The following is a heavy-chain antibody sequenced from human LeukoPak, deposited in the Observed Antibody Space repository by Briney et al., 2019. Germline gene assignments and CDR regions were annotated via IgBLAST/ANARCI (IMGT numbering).Heavy chain of an antibody. V-gene: IGHV3-30-3*01. CDR3: ARDVSYQLMLYPDS. CDR1: GFTFSSYA. J-gene: IGHJ4*02. D-gene: IGHD2-2*01. Sequence: GGSLRLSCATSGFTFSSYAMHWVRQAPVKGLEWVAIISSDGSSEYYVDSVKGRSTISRDNSKNTLHLQMDSLRVEDTGVYYCARDVSYQLMLYPDSWGQGTLVTVSS. CDR2: ISSDGSSE.